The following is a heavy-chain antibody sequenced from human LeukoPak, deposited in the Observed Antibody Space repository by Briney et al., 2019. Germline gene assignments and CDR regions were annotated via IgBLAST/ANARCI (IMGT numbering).Heavy chain of an antibody. CDR2: ISSSSNYI. CDR3: ARDPTGSGYSDY. Sequence: TGGSLRLSCAASGFTFSSYNINWVRQAPGEGLEWVSSISSSSNYISYADSVKGRFTISRDNAKNSLYLQMNSLRAEDTAVYYCARDPTGSGYSDYWGQGTLVTVSS. CDR1: GFTFSSYN. D-gene: IGHD3-22*01. J-gene: IGHJ4*02. V-gene: IGHV3-21*01.